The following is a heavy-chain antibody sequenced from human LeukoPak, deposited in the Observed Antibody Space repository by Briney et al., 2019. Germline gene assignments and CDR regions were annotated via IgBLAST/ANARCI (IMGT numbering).Heavy chain of an antibody. CDR1: GFTFSSFG. D-gene: IGHD1-26*01. Sequence: GGSLRLSCAASGFTFSSFGMRWVRQAPGKGLEWVAVISYDGGKKYFADPVKGRFTISRDNSKNTMYLEMNSLRVEDTALYYCHSTSAREGAFDIWGQGTMVTVSS. J-gene: IGHJ3*02. CDR2: ISYDGGKK. CDR3: HSTSAREGAFDI. V-gene: IGHV3-30*03.